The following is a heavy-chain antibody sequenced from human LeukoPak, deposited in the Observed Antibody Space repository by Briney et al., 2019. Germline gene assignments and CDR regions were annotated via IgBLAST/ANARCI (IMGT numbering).Heavy chain of an antibody. CDR3: ARDRTAYYDFWSGPFFDY. V-gene: IGHV4-59*01. D-gene: IGHD3-3*01. CDR1: GGSISSYY. J-gene: IGHJ4*02. CDR2: IYYSGST. Sequence: SETLSLTCTVSGGSISSYYWSWIRQPPGKGLEWIGYIYYSGSTNYNPSLKSRATISVDTSKNQFSLKLSSVTAADTAVYYCARDRTAYYDFWSGPFFDYWGQGTLVTVSS.